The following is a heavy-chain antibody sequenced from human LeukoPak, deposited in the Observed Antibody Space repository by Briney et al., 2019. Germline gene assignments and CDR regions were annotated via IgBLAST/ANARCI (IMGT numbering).Heavy chain of an antibody. Sequence: GGSLRLSCAASGFTFSNYGMHWVRQAPGKGLEWVAFIRYDGTNKYYADSVKGRFTISRDNSKNTLYLQMDSLRAEDTAVFYCATFPYYFDSSGSYYFDFWGQGTLVTVSS. J-gene: IGHJ4*02. D-gene: IGHD3-22*01. V-gene: IGHV3-30*02. CDR1: GFTFSNYG. CDR3: ATFPYYFDSSGSYYFDF. CDR2: IRYDGTNK.